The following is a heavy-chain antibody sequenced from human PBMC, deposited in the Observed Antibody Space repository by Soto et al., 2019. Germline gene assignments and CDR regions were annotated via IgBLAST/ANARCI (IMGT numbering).Heavy chain of an antibody. J-gene: IGHJ5*01. CDR2: ITATSVST. Sequence: EVQLLESGGGLVQPGVSLRLSCAASGFTFSSYAMNWVRQAPGKGLEWVSAITATSVSTYYADSVKGRFTVSRDNSENTLNLQMNSLRVEDTAIYYCARAGGHCSGGGCYPQWFDSWGQGTLVTVSS. V-gene: IGHV3-23*01. CDR1: GFTFSSYA. CDR3: ARAGGHCSGGGCYPQWFDS. D-gene: IGHD2-15*01.